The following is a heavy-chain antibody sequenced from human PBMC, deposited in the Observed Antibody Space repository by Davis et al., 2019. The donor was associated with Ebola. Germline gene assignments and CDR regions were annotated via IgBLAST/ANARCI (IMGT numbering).Heavy chain of an antibody. J-gene: IGHJ4*02. CDR2: INHSGST. Sequence: PSETLSLTCAVYGGSFSGYYWSWIRQPPGKGLEWIGEINHSGSTYYNPSLKSRVTISVDTSKNQFSLKLSSVTAADTAVYYCAREGPVYSGSAHLDYWGQGTLVTVSS. V-gene: IGHV4-34*01. CDR1: GGSFSGYY. D-gene: IGHD1-26*01. CDR3: AREGPVYSGSAHLDY.